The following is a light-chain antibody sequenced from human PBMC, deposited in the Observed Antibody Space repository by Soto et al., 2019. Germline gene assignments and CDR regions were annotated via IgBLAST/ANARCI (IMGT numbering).Light chain of an antibody. CDR1: QSVSSN. V-gene: IGKV3-15*01. CDR2: GAS. CDR3: QQYNTWPPIT. Sequence: EIVMTQSPATLSVSPGERATLSCRASQSVSSNLAWYQQKPGQAPRLLIYGASIMATGIPARFSGSGSWTEFTLTISSLQSEDFAVYYCQQYNTWPPITFGQGTRLEI. J-gene: IGKJ5*01.